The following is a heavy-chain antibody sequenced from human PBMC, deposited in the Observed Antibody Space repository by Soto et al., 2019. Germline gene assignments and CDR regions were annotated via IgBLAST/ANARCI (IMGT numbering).Heavy chain of an antibody. CDR2: VRGRDGST. V-gene: IGHV3-23*01. CDR3: AKGAWLDY. D-gene: IGHD5-12*01. Sequence: EVQLLESGGGLVQPGASLRLSCAASGFTFTTFDMSWARQAPGTGLEWVSVVRGRDGSTSYADSLKGRFTISKDSSKNTLYLQTNSLRAEDTALDYCAKGAWLDYWGQGTLVTVSS. J-gene: IGHJ4*02. CDR1: GFTFTTFD.